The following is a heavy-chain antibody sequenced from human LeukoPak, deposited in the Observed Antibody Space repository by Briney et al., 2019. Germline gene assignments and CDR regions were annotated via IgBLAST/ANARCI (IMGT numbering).Heavy chain of an antibody. Sequence: GESLKISCKGSGYSFTSYWMGWARQMPGKGMRWMGIIYPGDSDTRYSPSFQGPVTISADKSISTAYLQWSSVKASDTAMYYCARQRHDDGGIQKSAENYYFYYMDVWGKGTTVTVSS. CDR1: GYSFTSYW. CDR3: ARQRHDDGGIQKSAENYYFYYMDV. J-gene: IGHJ6*03. D-gene: IGHD4-23*01. V-gene: IGHV5-51*01. CDR2: IYPGDSDT.